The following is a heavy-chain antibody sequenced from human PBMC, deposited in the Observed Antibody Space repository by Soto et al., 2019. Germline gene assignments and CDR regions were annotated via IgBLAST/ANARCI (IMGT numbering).Heavy chain of an antibody. J-gene: IGHJ4*02. Sequence: QVHLVQSGAEVKKPGASVKVSCKGSGYAFTTYGITWVRQAPGQGLEWMGWISAHNGNTNYAQKLQGRVTVHRDTSTSTAYMELRSLRSDDTAVYYCARGRYREYWGQGALVTVSS. V-gene: IGHV1-18*01. CDR2: ISAHNGNT. CDR1: GYAFTTYG. D-gene: IGHD1-1*01. CDR3: ARGRYREY.